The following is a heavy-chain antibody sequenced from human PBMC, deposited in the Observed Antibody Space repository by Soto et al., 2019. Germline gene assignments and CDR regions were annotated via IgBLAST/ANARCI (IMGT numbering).Heavy chain of an antibody. CDR1: GFTFSSHW. J-gene: IGHJ4*02. CDR2: ISGDGRTT. CDR3: ARGVPNCSSSSCYFDF. Sequence: GGSLRLSCAASGFTFSSHWMNWVRQGPGKGLVWVSRISGDGRTTSHADSVKGRFTISRDNAKNTLYLQINSLRVEDTAVYYCARGVPNCSSSSCYFDFWGQGILVTVSS. V-gene: IGHV3-74*01. D-gene: IGHD2-2*01.